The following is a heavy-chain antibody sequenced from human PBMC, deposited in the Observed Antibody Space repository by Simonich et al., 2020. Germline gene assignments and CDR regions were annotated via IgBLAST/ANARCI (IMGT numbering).Heavy chain of an antibody. Sequence: EVQLVESGGGLVQPGGSLRLSCAASGFTFSSYWMHWVRQAPGKGRGGVSRINSDGSSTSYADSGKGRCTISRDNAKNTLYLQMNSLRAEDTSVYYGARNRLDYWGQGTLVTVSS. CDR2: INSDGSST. V-gene: IGHV3-74*01. CDR1: GFTFSSYW. J-gene: IGHJ4*02. CDR3: ARNRLDY.